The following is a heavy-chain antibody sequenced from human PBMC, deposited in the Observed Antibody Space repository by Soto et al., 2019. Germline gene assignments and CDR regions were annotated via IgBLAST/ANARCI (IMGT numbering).Heavy chain of an antibody. CDR3: SILEGA. J-gene: IGHJ5*02. CDR1: GLTFGDHY. D-gene: IGHD2-21*01. CDR2: SRNKAKSYST. Sequence: EVQLVESGGGLVQPGGSLTLSCAVSGLTFGDHYMEWVRQAPGKGLEWVARSRNKAKSYSTDFAASVKGRFTISRDESKNSLNLQMNSLMTEDTAGYYCSILEGAWGQGTLVTVSS. V-gene: IGHV3-72*01.